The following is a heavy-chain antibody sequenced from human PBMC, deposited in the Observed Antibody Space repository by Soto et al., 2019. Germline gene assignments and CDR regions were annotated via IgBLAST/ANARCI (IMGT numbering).Heavy chain of an antibody. CDR2: IYTSGGT. CDR3: ARTGYTSEYFDS. Sequence: SETLSLTCAASGGTISSYYWSWIRQPAGKGLEWVGRIYTSGGTNYNPSPKSRVTMSVEAYKNRFLHKLSYVTAADTAAYYCARTGYTSEYFDSWGQGTLVTVSS. V-gene: IGHV4-4*07. J-gene: IGHJ4*02. D-gene: IGHD3-16*02. CDR1: GGTISSYY.